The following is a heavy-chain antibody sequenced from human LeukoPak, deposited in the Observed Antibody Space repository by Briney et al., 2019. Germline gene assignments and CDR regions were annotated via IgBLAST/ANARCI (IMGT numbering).Heavy chain of an antibody. D-gene: IGHD6-6*01. V-gene: IGHV5-51*01. CDR1: GYSFTSYW. CDR3: ARQVEYSSSSGGYYYYYYMDV. J-gene: IGHJ6*03. CDR2: IYPGDSDT. Sequence: GESLKISCKGSGYSFTSYWIGCVRQMPGKGLEWMGIIYPGDSDTRYSPSFQGQVTISADKSISTAYLQWSSLKASDTAMYYCARQVEYSSSSGGYYYYYYMDVWGKGTTVTVSS.